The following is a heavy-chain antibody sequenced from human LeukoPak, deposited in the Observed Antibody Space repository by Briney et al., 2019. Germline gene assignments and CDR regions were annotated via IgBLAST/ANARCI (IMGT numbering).Heavy chain of an antibody. V-gene: IGHV4-30-4*01. J-gene: IGHJ5*02. Sequence: SETLSLTCTVSGGXISSGDYYWSWIRQPPGKGLEWIGYIYYSGSTYYNPSLKSRVTISVDTSKNQFSLKLSSVTAADTAVYYCARHRDTSGWYHWFDPWGQGTLVTVSS. CDR3: ARHRDTSGWYHWFDP. CDR2: IYYSGST. D-gene: IGHD6-19*01. CDR1: GGXISSGDYY.